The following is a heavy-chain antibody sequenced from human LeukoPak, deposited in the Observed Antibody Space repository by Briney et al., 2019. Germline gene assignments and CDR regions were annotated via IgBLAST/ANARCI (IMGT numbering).Heavy chain of an antibody. CDR1: GFTFSNYA. CDR2: ISTDGSST. Sequence: GGSLRLSCAASGFTFSNYAMTWVRQSPGKGLVWVSHISTDGSSTDYADSVKGRFTISRDNAKNTVYLQMNSLRAEDTAVYYCARDLYSGSVDYWGQGTLVTVSS. J-gene: IGHJ4*02. CDR3: ARDLYSGSVDY. V-gene: IGHV3-74*01. D-gene: IGHD6-6*01.